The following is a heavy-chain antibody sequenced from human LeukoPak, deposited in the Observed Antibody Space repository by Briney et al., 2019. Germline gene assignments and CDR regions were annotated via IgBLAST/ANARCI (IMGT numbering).Heavy chain of an antibody. CDR3: IKDLRLDLHFDAFDV. J-gene: IGHJ3*01. CDR2: ISWDSGSS. V-gene: IGHV3-9*01. D-gene: IGHD1-7*01. Sequence: GGSLRLSCAASGFTFDDYAMHWVRHTPGKGLEWVSSISWDSGSSVYADSVKGRFTISRDNAKNSLYLQMNSLRPEDTALYYCIKDLRLDLHFDAFDVWGQGTMVTVPS. CDR1: GFTFDDYA.